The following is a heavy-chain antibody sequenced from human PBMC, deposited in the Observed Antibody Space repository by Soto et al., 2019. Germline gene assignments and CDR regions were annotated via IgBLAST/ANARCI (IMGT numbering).Heavy chain of an antibody. CDR3: VRDTISRSRTSDYFDH. J-gene: IGHJ4*02. CDR2: IWNDGRNQ. Sequence: QVQLVESGGGVVQPGRSLRLSCAASGFIFSTYAMHWVRQAPGKGLEWVAVIWNDGRNQYFADSVKGRFTISRDNPKNTLFLQMNSLRAEDTAVYYCVRDTISRSRTSDYFDHWGQGTLVTVSS. CDR1: GFIFSTYA. D-gene: IGHD1-1*01. V-gene: IGHV3-33*01.